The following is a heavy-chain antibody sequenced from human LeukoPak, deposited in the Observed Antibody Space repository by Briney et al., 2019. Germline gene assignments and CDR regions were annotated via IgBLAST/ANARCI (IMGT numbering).Heavy chain of an antibody. J-gene: IGHJ4*02. V-gene: IGHV4-4*02. CDR1: GGSVSGDNW. Sequence: SGTLSLTCAVSGGSVSGDNWWSWVRQPPGKGLEWIGEVHHSGSTKYNPSLKSRLTISVDKSKKQFSLRLSSVTAADTAVYYCARRNYYDSTGYWNYWGQEPVVTGSS. CDR2: VHHSGST. D-gene: IGHD3-22*01. CDR3: ARRNYYDSTGYWNY.